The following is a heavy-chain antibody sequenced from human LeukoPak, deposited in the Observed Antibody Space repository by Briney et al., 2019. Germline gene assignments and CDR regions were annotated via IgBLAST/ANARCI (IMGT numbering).Heavy chain of an antibody. CDR2: IIPLFNTA. CDR3: ARGVINGDQYYYSYYKDV. CDR1: GGPFSSYA. J-gene: IGHJ6*03. V-gene: IGHV1-69*01. Sequence: GSSVKFSCKASGGPFSSYAVNWVRQAPGHGLEWMGGIIPLFNTANYAQKFQGRVTIAADESTRTAYMELSSLRSEDTAVYYCARGVINGDQYYYSYYKDVWGKGTTVTVSS. D-gene: IGHD3-10*01.